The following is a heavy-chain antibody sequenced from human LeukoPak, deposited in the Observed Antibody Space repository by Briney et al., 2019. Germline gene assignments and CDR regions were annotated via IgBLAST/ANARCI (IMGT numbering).Heavy chain of an antibody. CDR2: IYPGDSDT. V-gene: IGHV5-51*01. CDR3: ARTNGGSYWGPYEY. Sequence: GESLKISCKGSGYSFSSYWIGWVRQMPGKGLEWMGIIYPGDSDTRYSPSFQGQVTISADKSISTAYLQWGSLKASDTAIYYCARTNGGSYWGPYEYWGQGTLITVSS. CDR1: GYSFSSYW. J-gene: IGHJ4*02. D-gene: IGHD1-26*01.